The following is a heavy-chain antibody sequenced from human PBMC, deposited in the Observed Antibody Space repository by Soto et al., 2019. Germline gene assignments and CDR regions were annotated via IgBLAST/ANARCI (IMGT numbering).Heavy chain of an antibody. CDR2: ISSTTNYI. CDR3: ARESEDLTSNFDY. Sequence: EVQLVESGGGLVKPGGSLRLSCAASGFTFTRYSMNWVRQAPGNGLEWVSCISSTTNYIYYGDSMKGRFTISRDNAKNSLDLEMNSLRAEDTDVYDCARESEDLTSNFDYWGQGTLCTFAS. V-gene: IGHV3-21*06. CDR1: GFTFTRYS. J-gene: IGHJ4*02.